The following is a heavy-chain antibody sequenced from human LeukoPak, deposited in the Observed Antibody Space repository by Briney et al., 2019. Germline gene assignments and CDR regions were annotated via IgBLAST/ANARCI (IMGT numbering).Heavy chain of an antibody. Sequence: GGSLRLSCAASGLTFSRYWMSWVRQAPGKGLEWVAIINEDGTRKYYVDSVKGRFTISRVNAENALYLQMISLRAEDTAVYYCARDYYDTTGYYYFDYWGQGTLVTVSS. J-gene: IGHJ4*02. V-gene: IGHV3-7*04. CDR1: GLTFSRYW. CDR2: INEDGTRK. CDR3: ARDYYDTTGYYYFDY. D-gene: IGHD3-22*01.